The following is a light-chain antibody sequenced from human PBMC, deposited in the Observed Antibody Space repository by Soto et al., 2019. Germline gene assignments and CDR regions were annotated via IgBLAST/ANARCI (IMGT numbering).Light chain of an antibody. J-gene: IGLJ3*02. Sequence: QSVLTQPPSVSGAPGQRVTISCTGSSSNIGAGYDVHWYQQLPGTAPKLLIYDNITRPSGVPDRFSGSKSGTSASLAITGLQAEDEADYYCQSYDSSLSGCVFGGGTKLTVL. CDR1: SSNIGAGYD. CDR3: QSYDSSLSGCV. V-gene: IGLV1-40*01. CDR2: DNI.